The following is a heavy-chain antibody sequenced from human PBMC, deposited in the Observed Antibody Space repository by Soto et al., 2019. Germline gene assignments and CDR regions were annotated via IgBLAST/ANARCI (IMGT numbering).Heavy chain of an antibody. Sequence: LRLSCAASGLSFSNYVMSWVRQAPGKGLEWVSGISDSGGSSYDVDSVRGRFTISRDNSRNTLFLQMNSLTHEDTAVYYCAKGGDSWSGFSPDWGQGTLVTVSS. J-gene: IGHJ4*02. D-gene: IGHD3-3*01. CDR1: GLSFSNYV. CDR3: AKGGDSWSGFSPD. V-gene: IGHV3-23*01. CDR2: ISDSGGSS.